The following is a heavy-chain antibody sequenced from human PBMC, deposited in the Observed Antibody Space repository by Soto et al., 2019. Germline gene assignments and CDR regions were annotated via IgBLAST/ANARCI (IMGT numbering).Heavy chain of an antibody. CDR3: AREDRDRETGLVPAAIDGMDV. CDR2: IIPIFGIP. V-gene: IGHV1-69*08. CDR1: GGTFSRYS. D-gene: IGHD2-2*01. J-gene: IGHJ6*02. Sequence: QVQLVQSWAEVKKPGSSVKVSCKASGGTFSRYSITWVRQAPGHGLEWIGRIIPIFGIPTYAQKFQGRVTFTADESTSTAYMELSSLRSDDTAVYYCAREDRDRETGLVPAAIDGMDVWGQGTTVTVSS.